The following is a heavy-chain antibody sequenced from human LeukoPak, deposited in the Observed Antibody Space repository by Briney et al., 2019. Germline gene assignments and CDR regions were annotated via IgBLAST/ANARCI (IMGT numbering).Heavy chain of an antibody. CDR2: IIPMFGIT. Sequence: ASVKVSCKTSGGTFSNYGFSWVRQAPGPGPEWMGRIIPMFGITNYAQKFQGRVTITADESTSTAYMELSSLRSEDTAVYYCARGWQLGGDLGDAFDIWGQGTMVTVSS. CDR1: GGTFSNYG. V-gene: IGHV1-69*15. J-gene: IGHJ3*02. D-gene: IGHD2-21*01. CDR3: ARGWQLGGDLGDAFDI.